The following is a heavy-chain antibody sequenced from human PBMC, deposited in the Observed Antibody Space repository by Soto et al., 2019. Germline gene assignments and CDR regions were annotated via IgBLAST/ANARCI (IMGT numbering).Heavy chain of an antibody. D-gene: IGHD3-10*01. Sequence: GGSLRLSCAASGFTFSSYAMHWVRQAPGKGLEWVAVISYDGSNKYYADSVKGRFTISRDNSKNTLYLQMNSLRAEDTAVYYCARLRYYGSGSYSDYWGQGT. CDR2: ISYDGSNK. J-gene: IGHJ4*02. V-gene: IGHV3-30-3*01. CDR1: GFTFSSYA. CDR3: ARLRYYGSGSYSDY.